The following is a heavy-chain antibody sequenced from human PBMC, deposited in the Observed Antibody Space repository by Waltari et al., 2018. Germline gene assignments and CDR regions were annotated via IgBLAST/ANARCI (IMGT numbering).Heavy chain of an antibody. V-gene: IGHV7-4-1*02. D-gene: IGHD2-15*01. CDR3: ARESRPRVVVAATPGY. Sequence: QVQRGQSGSELKKPGASGKVSCKASGYTFTSYAMNWVRQAPGQGLEWMGWVNTNTGNPTDAQGFTGRFVFALDTSVSTAYLQISSLKAEDTAVYYCARESRPRVVVAATPGYWGQGTLVTVSS. J-gene: IGHJ4*02. CDR1: GYTFTSYA. CDR2: VNTNTGNP.